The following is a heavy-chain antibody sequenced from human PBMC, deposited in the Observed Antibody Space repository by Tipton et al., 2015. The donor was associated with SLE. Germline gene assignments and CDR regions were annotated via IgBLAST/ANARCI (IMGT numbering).Heavy chain of an antibody. V-gene: IGHV4-34*01. CDR2: INHSGST. J-gene: IGHJ4*02. D-gene: IGHD3-3*01. CDR3: ARGGPYNDFWSGPSDY. CDR1: GGSFSGYY. Sequence: TLSLTCAVYGGSFSGYYWSWIRQPPGKGLEWIGEINHSGSTNYNPSLKSRVTISVDTSKNQFSLKLSSVTAADTAVYYCARGGPYNDFWSGPSDYWGQGTLVTVSS.